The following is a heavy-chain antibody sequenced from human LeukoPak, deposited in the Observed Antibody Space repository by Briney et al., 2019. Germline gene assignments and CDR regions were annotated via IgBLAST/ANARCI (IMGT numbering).Heavy chain of an antibody. CDR2: ISWNSGSI. CDR1: GFTFDDYA. V-gene: IGHV3-9*01. CDR3: ARDQGYDGRGNYYPYHFDC. D-gene: IGHD3-22*01. J-gene: IGHJ4*02. Sequence: GRSLRLSCAASGFTFDDYAMHWVRQAPGKGPEWVSGISWNSGSIGYADSVKGRFTISRDNAKNSLYLQMSSLTAEDTALYYCARDQGYDGRGNYYPYHFDCWGQGTLVTVSS.